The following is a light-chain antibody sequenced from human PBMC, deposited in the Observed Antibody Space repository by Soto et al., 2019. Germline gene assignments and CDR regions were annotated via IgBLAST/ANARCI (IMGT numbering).Light chain of an antibody. CDR3: CSYAGNYKYV. J-gene: IGLJ1*01. CDR2: DVS. Sequence: QSVLTQPRSVSGSPGQSVTISCTGTSSNVGGYKYVSWYQQHPGKAPKLVIYDVSQRPSGVPDRFSASKSGNTASLTISGLQADDEADYFCCSYAGNYKYVFGTGTKATV. CDR1: SSNVGGYKY. V-gene: IGLV2-11*01.